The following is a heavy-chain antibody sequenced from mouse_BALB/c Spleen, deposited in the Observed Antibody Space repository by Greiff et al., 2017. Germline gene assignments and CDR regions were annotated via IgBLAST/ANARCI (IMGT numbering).Heavy chain of an antibody. J-gene: IGHJ2*01. Sequence: EVKLQESGPELVKPGASVKISCKASGYSFTGYFMNWVMQSHGKSLEWIGRINPYNGDTFYNQKFKGKATLTVDKSSSTAHMELRSLASEDSAVYYCASGEDYFDYWGQGTTLTVSS. CDR1: GYSFTGYF. CDR2: INPYNGDT. CDR3: ASGEDYFDY. V-gene: IGHV1-20*02.